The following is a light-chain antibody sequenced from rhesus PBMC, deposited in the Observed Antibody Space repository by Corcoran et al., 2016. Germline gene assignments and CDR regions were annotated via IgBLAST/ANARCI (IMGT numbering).Light chain of an antibody. CDR1: QGISSY. CDR2: YAN. Sequence: DIQMTQSPSSLSASVGDRVTITCRASQGISSYLNWYQQKPGKAPKLLIYYANRWESGVPSRFSGSGSGTEVTLTLSSLQPEDFATYYCQQYTSLPLTFGEGTKGEIQ. V-gene: IGKV1-32*01. J-gene: IGKJ4*01. CDR3: QQYTSLPLT.